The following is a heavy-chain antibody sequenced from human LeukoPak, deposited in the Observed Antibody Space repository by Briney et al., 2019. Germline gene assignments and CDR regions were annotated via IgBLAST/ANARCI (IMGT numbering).Heavy chain of an antibody. V-gene: IGHV1-18*01. Sequence: ASVKVSCKASGYTFTSYGISRVRQAPGQGLEWMGWISAYNGNTNYAQKLQGRVTMTTDTSTSTAYMELRSLRSDDTAVYYCARWDCSSTSCKVFFDYWGQGTLVTVSS. J-gene: IGHJ4*02. CDR3: ARWDCSSTSCKVFFDY. CDR1: GYTFTSYG. CDR2: ISAYNGNT. D-gene: IGHD2-2*01.